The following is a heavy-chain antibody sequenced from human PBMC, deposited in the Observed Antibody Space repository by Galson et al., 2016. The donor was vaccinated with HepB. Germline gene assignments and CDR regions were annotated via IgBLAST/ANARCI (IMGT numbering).Heavy chain of an antibody. D-gene: IGHD6-19*01. J-gene: IGHJ6*03. CDR2: IYSNGNT. Sequence: TLSLTCTVSGGSISSGSYYWSWIRQPAGKGLEWMGRIYSNGNTNYNPSLNGRVALSLDTANNQFSLSLSSVTAADTAVYYCARDRTQQQWLVHDHYCYMDVWGKGSTVIVSS. CDR3: ARDRTQQQWLVHDHYCYMDV. CDR1: GGSISSGSYY. V-gene: IGHV4-61*02.